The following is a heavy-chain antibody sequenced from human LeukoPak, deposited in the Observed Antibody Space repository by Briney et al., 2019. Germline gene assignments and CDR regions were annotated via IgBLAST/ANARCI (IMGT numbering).Heavy chain of an antibody. D-gene: IGHD1-1*01. J-gene: IGHJ3*02. CDR2: INPNSGGT. CDR3: ARVEVLLSAFDI. Sequence: GASVKVSCKASGYTFTGYYMHWVRQAPGQGLEWMGWINPNSGGTNYAQKFQGRVAMTRDTSISTAYMELSRLRSDDTAVYYCARVEVLLSAFDIWGQGTMVTVSS. V-gene: IGHV1-2*02. CDR1: GYTFTGYY.